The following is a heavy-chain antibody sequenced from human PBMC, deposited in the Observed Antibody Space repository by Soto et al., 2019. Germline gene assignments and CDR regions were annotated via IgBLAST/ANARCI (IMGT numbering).Heavy chain of an antibody. Sequence: ASVKVSCKASGGTFSSYAISWVRQAPGQGLEWMGGIIPIFGTANYAQKFQGRVTITADKSTSTAYMELSSLRSEDTAVYYCARAPHTQYNWRPKPPDYWGQGTLVTVSS. V-gene: IGHV1-69*06. CDR2: IIPIFGTA. CDR1: GGTFSSYA. CDR3: ARAPHTQYNWRPKPPDY. D-gene: IGHD1-20*01. J-gene: IGHJ4*02.